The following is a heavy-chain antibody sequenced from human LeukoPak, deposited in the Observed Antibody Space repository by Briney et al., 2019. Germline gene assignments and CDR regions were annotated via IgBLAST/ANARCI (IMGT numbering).Heavy chain of an antibody. CDR1: GFTFSTHS. CDR2: ISSSSGYI. Sequence: PGGSLRLSCTASGFTFSTHSMNWVRQAPGKGLEWVSSISSSSGYIHYADSVKGRFTISRDNAKNSLYLQMNSLRAEDTAVYYCARAGKLENYFDYWGQGTLVTVSS. D-gene: IGHD1-1*01. V-gene: IGHV3-21*04. J-gene: IGHJ4*02. CDR3: ARAGKLENYFDY.